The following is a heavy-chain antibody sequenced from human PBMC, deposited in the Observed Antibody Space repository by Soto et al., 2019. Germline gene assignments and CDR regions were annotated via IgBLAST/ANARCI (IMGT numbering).Heavy chain of an antibody. CDR2: INPNSGGT. D-gene: IGHD3-22*01. J-gene: IGHJ5*02. Sequence: ASVKVSCKASGYTFTGYYMHWVRQAPGQGLEWMEWINPNSGGTNYAQKFQGRVTMTRDTSISTAYMELSRLRSDDTAVYYCARGYYDSSGYYSPWGQGTLVTVSS. V-gene: IGHV1-2*02. CDR1: GYTFTGYY. CDR3: ARGYYDSSGYYSP.